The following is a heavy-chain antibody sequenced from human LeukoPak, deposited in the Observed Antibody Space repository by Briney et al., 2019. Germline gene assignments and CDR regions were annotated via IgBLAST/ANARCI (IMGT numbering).Heavy chain of an antibody. D-gene: IGHD1-1*01. V-gene: IGHV3-21*01. Sequence: GGSLRLSCTASGFTFSSYAMNWVRQAPGKGLEWVSSISSSSSYKYYTDSVKGRFTISRDNAKNSLYLQMNSLRAEDTAVYYCARSAAGTYYWGQGTLVTVSS. CDR3: ARSAAGTYY. CDR1: GFTFSSYA. J-gene: IGHJ4*02. CDR2: ISSSSSYK.